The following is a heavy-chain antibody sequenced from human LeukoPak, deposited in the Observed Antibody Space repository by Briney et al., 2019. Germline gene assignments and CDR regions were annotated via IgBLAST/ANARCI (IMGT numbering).Heavy chain of an antibody. Sequence: GASVKVSCKASGYTFTSYGISWVRQAPGQGLEWMGWISAYNGNTNYAQKLQGRVTMTTDTSTSTAYMELRSLRSDDTAVYYCARDSSYCGGDCYSMYAEGGAFDIWGQGTMVTVSS. CDR1: GYTFTSYG. CDR3: ARDSSYCGGDCYSMYAEGGAFDI. J-gene: IGHJ3*02. V-gene: IGHV1-18*01. CDR2: ISAYNGNT. D-gene: IGHD2-21*02.